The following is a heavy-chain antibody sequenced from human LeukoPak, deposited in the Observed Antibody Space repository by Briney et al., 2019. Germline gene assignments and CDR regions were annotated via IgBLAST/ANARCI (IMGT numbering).Heavy chain of an antibody. J-gene: IGHJ6*02. V-gene: IGHV3-53*01. CDR1: GFTVSSNY. Sequence: GGSLRLSCAASGFTVSSNYMSWVRQAPGKGLEWVSVIYSGGSTYYADSVKGRYTISRDNSKNTLYLQMNSLRAEDTAVYYCARDLNYYYGMDVWGQGTTVTVSS. CDR3: ARDLNYYYGMDV. CDR2: IYSGGST.